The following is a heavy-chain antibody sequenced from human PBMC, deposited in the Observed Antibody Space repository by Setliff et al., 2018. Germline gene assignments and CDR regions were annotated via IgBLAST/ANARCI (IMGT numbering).Heavy chain of an antibody. Sequence: SETLSLTCTVSGASISSSSYYRAWIRQPPGRGLELIGSIFYGGSTYYNPSLKSRVTISIDASKNQFSLKLDSVTAADTAVYYCARTDDYYNFYAYWGQGTLVTVSS. D-gene: IGHD3-3*01. CDR1: GASISSSSYY. V-gene: IGHV4-39*07. CDR3: ARTDDYYNFYAY. J-gene: IGHJ4*02. CDR2: IFYGGST.